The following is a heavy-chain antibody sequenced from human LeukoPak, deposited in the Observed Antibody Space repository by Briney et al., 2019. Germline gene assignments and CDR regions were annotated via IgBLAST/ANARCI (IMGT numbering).Heavy chain of an antibody. CDR2: IYHSGST. J-gene: IGHJ4*02. CDR1: GYSISSGYY. V-gene: IGHV4-38-2*02. CDR3: ASIASYGSGSFPFDY. Sequence: SETLSLTCTVSGYSISSGYYWGWIRQPPGKGLEWIASIYHSGSTYYNPSLKSRVTISVDTSKNQFSLKLCSVTAAETDVYFCASIASYGSGSFPFDYWGQGPLVTVSS. D-gene: IGHD3-10*01.